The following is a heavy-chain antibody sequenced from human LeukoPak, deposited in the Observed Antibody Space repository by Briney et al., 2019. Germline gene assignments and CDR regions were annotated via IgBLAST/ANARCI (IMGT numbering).Heavy chain of an antibody. J-gene: IGHJ4*02. CDR3: ARETLAPGRIDYGDPRYYFDY. CDR1: GGSISSYY. V-gene: IGHV4-59*01. CDR2: IYYSGST. D-gene: IGHD4-17*01. Sequence: SETLSLTCTVSGGSISSYYWSWIRQPPGKGLEWIGYIYYSGSTSYNPSLKSRVTISVDTSKNQFSLKLSSVTAADTAVYYCARETLAPGRIDYGDPRYYFDYWGQGTLVTVSS.